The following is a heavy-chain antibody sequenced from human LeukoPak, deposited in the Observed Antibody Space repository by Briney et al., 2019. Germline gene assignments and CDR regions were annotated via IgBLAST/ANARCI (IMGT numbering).Heavy chain of an antibody. Sequence: GESLRLSCAASGFTFKKYWMNWVRQVPGKGLECLANIKEDGSETYYADSVKGRFTISRDNAKNSLYLQMNSLRAEDTAVYYCARDRSGPFYQLLLRAFDIWGQGTMVTVSS. CDR3: ARDRSGPFYQLLLRAFDI. J-gene: IGHJ3*02. D-gene: IGHD2-2*01. CDR1: GFTFKKYW. V-gene: IGHV3-7*01. CDR2: IKEDGSET.